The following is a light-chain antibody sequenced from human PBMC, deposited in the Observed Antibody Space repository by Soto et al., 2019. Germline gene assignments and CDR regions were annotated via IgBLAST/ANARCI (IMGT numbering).Light chain of an antibody. CDR3: QLFGNSRT. Sequence: VLTQSPGTLSLYPGERATLSCRASESISSGYLAWYQQRPGQPPRLLIYAASRRATGIPDRFSGRGSGTDFTLTIDPLEPEDFAVYYCQLFGNSRTFGQGSKGVV. CDR1: ESISSGY. V-gene: IGKV3-20*01. CDR2: AAS. J-gene: IGKJ1*01.